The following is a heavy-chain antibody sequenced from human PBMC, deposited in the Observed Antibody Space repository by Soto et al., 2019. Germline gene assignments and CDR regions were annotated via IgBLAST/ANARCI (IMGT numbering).Heavy chain of an antibody. Sequence: GSLRLSCAASGFTFSTYGMHWVRQAPGKGLEWVAVISYDGTNKNYADSVEGRFTISRDNSKNTLYLQMNSLRVEDTAIYYCAKELGGYGGYDPFDYWGQGTLVTAPQ. J-gene: IGHJ4*02. V-gene: IGHV3-30*18. CDR3: AKELGGYGGYDPFDY. CDR2: ISYDGTNK. D-gene: IGHD5-12*01. CDR1: GFTFSTYG.